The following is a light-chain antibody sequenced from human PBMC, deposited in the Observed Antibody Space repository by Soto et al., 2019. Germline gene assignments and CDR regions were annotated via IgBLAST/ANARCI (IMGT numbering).Light chain of an antibody. J-gene: IGKJ4*01. CDR3: QQYRNSQLT. Sequence: EIVMTQSPVTLSVSPGERVTLSCRASQGVSRKLAWYQHKPGQAPRLLIYDASTRATGFPARFSGSGSGTDFTLTISRLEPEDFAVYFCQQYRNSQLTFGGGTKVDIK. V-gene: IGKV3D-15*01. CDR1: QGVSRK. CDR2: DAS.